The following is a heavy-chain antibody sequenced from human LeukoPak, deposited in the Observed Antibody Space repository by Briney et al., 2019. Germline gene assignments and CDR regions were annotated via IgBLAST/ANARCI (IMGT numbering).Heavy chain of an antibody. J-gene: IGHJ4*02. CDR2: ISYDGSNK. CDR3: ARERGSSSWYGYFDY. D-gene: IGHD6-13*01. CDR1: GFTFSSYA. Sequence: GGSLRLSCAASGFTFSSYAMHWVCQAPGKGQEWVAVISYDGSNKYYADSVKGRFTISRDNYKNPLYLQMNSLRAEDTAVYYCARERGSSSWYGYFDYWGQGTLVTVSS. V-gene: IGHV3-30*01.